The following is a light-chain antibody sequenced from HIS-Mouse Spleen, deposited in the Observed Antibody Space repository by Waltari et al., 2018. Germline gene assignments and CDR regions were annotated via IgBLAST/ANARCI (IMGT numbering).Light chain of an antibody. CDR1: SSDVGGYNY. V-gene: IGLV2-14*03. J-gene: IGLJ2*01. CDR2: DVS. CDR3: SSYTSSSFNVV. Sequence: QSALTQPASVSGSPGQSITISCTGTSSDVGGYNYVSWYQQHPGKAPNLMSYDVSNRPSGVSNRVSGSKSGNTASLTISGLQAEDEADYYCSSYTSSSFNVVFGGGTKLTVL.